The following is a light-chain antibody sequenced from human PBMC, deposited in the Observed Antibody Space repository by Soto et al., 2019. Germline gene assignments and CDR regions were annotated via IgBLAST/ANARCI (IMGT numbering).Light chain of an antibody. CDR2: AAT. V-gene: IGKV1-5*01. CDR1: QSISKW. Sequence: DIHMTQSPSTLSACVGDRVRITCRASQSISKWLAWYQQKPGKAPNLLIYAATGLQRGAPSRFSGSGSGTDFTLTISCLQSEDFATYYCQQYYSYPWTFGQGTKVDIK. CDR3: QQYYSYPWT. J-gene: IGKJ1*01.